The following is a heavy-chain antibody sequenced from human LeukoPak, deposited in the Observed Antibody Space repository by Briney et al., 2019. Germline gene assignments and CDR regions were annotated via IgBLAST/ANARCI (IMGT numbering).Heavy chain of an antibody. CDR2: IKQDGSEK. J-gene: IGHJ4*02. Sequence: GGSLRLSCAASRFTFSNYAMGWVRQAPGKGLEWVANIKQDGSEKYYVDSVKGRFTISRDNAKNSLYLQMNSLRAEDTAVYYCAREEASIEWELDYWGQGTLVTVSS. CDR3: AREEASIEWELDY. CDR1: RFTFSNYA. V-gene: IGHV3-7*01. D-gene: IGHD1-26*01.